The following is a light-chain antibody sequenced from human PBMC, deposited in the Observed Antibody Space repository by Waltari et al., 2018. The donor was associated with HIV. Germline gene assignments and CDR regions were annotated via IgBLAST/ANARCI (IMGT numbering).Light chain of an antibody. CDR2: LGS. CDR3: MQALQTPRYS. Sequence: DIVMTQSPLSLPVTPGESASISCRSTQSLLHSNGYNYLDWYLQKPGQPPQLLIYLGSNRASGVPDRFSGSGSGTDFTLKISRVGAEDVGVYYCMQALQTPRYSFGQGTKLEIK. CDR1: QSLLHSNGYNY. V-gene: IGKV2-28*01. J-gene: IGKJ2*03.